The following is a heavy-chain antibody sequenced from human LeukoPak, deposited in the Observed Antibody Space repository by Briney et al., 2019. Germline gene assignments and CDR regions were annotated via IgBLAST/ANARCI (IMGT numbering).Heavy chain of an antibody. Sequence: PSQTLSLTCTVSGGSISSGDYYWRWIRQPPGKGLEWIGYIYYSGSTYYNPSLKSRVTISVDTSKNQFSLKLSSVTAADTAVYYCARGEWDLLFDYWGQGTLVTVSS. V-gene: IGHV4-30-4*01. CDR3: ARGEWDLLFDY. CDR2: IYYSGST. D-gene: IGHD1-26*01. CDR1: GGSISSGDYY. J-gene: IGHJ4*02.